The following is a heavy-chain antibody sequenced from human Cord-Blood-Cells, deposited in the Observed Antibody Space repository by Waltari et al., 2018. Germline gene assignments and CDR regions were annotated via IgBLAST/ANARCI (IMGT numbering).Heavy chain of an antibody. CDR2: INHSGST. V-gene: IGHV4-34*01. Sequence: QVQLQQWGAGLLKPSETLSLTCAVYGGSFSGYYWSWIRQPPGKGLEWIGEINHSGSTNYNPALKSRVTISVDTSKNQFSLKLSSVTAADTAVYYCARGCNWGSDYFDYWGQGTLVTVSS. CDR1: GGSFSGYY. CDR3: ARGCNWGSDYFDY. D-gene: IGHD7-27*01. J-gene: IGHJ4*02.